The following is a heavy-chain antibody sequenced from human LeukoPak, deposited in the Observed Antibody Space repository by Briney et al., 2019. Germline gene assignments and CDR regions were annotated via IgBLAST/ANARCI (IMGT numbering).Heavy chain of an antibody. Sequence: GRSLRLSCAASGFTFSSYAMHWVRQAPGKGLEWVAIISYDGRIKYFADSVKGRFTISRDNAKNSLYLQMNSLRAEDTAVYYCARDYGMDVWGQGTTVTVSS. CDR2: ISYDGRIK. J-gene: IGHJ6*02. CDR3: ARDYGMDV. CDR1: GFTFSSYA. V-gene: IGHV3-30*07.